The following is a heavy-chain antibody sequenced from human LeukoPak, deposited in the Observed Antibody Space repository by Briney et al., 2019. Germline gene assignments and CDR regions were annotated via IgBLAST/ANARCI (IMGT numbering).Heavy chain of an antibody. D-gene: IGHD1-26*01. CDR1: GFTFSSYG. CDR2: ISGSGGST. CDR3: ARDGVAELMSALDY. Sequence: GTLRLSCAASGFTFSSYGMSWVRQAPGKGLEWVSAISGSGGSTYYADSVKGRFTISRDNSKNTLYLQMNSLRAEDTAVYYCARDGVAELMSALDYWGQGILVTVSS. J-gene: IGHJ4*02. V-gene: IGHV3-23*01.